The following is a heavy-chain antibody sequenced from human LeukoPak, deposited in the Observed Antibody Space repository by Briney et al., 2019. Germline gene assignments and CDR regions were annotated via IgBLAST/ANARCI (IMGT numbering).Heavy chain of an antibody. Sequence: GASVKVSCKASGYTFTGYYMHWVRQAPGQGLEWMGWLNPNSGGTNYAQKFQGRVTLTRDTSISTVYMELSGLRYDDTAVYYCARNVAYSDAFDIWGQGTMVTVSS. CDR2: LNPNSGGT. CDR3: ARNVAYSDAFDI. D-gene: IGHD5-18*01. J-gene: IGHJ3*02. CDR1: GYTFTGYY. V-gene: IGHV1-2*02.